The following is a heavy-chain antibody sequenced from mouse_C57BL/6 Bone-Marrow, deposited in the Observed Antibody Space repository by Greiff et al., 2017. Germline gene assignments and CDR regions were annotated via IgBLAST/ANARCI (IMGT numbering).Heavy chain of an antibody. CDR3: EIRQGYYYAMDY. V-gene: IGHV1-81*01. Sequence: QVQLQQPGAELARPGASVKLSCKASGYTFTSYGISWVKQRTGQGLEWIGEIYPRSGNTYYNEKFKGKATLTADKSSSTAYMELRSLTSEDSAVYFCEIRQGYYYAMDYWGRGTSVTVSS. CDR2: IYPRSGNT. D-gene: IGHD2-12*01. CDR1: GYTFTSYG. J-gene: IGHJ4*01.